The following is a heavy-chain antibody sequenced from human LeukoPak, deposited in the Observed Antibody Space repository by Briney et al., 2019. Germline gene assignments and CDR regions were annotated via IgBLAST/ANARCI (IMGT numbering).Heavy chain of an antibody. D-gene: IGHD6-25*01. CDR2: ISSGAYSI. J-gene: IGHJ4*02. V-gene: IGHV3-21*01. CDR1: GFSFSSHS. Sequence: GGSLRLSCAASGFSFSSHSMNWVRQVPGKGLKWVSSISSGAYSIYYADSVRGRFTISRDNAKNSLYLQMNSLRAEDTAVYYCAREPGISGYWGQGTLVTVSS. CDR3: AREPGISGY.